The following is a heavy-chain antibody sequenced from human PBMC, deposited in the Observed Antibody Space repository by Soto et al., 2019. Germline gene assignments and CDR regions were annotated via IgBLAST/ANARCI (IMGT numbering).Heavy chain of an antibody. CDR3: ASGYCSGGSCDLTYYYGMDV. J-gene: IGHJ6*02. CDR2: ISAYNGNT. CDR1: GYTFTSYG. Sequence: QVQLVQSGAEVKKPGASVKVSCKASGYTFTSYGISWVRQAPGQGLEWMGWISAYNGNTNYAQKLQGRVTMTTDTSTSKAYMELRSLRPDDTAVYYCASGYCSGGSCDLTYYYGMDVWGQGTTVTVSS. D-gene: IGHD2-15*01. V-gene: IGHV1-18*01.